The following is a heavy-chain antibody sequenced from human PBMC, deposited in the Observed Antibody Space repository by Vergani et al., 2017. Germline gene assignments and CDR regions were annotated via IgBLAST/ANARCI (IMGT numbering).Heavy chain of an antibody. J-gene: IGHJ4*02. V-gene: IGHV5-51*01. Sequence: EVPLVLSGAEVKTPGESLKISCKLSGYSFTSYWIGWVRQVPGKVLEWMGIIYPGDSDTRYSPSFQGQVTISADKSISTAYLQWRSLKAADTAMYYCALGDYVVFFDYWGQGTLVTVSS. D-gene: IGHD4-17*01. CDR2: IYPGDSDT. CDR3: ALGDYVVFFDY. CDR1: GYSFTSYW.